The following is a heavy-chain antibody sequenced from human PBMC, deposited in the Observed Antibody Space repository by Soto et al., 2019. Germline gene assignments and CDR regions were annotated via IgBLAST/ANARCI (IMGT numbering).Heavy chain of an antibody. CDR1: GFTFSSYS. CDR3: AKTYSSGRGAFDV. CDR2: ISSGSSTI. V-gene: IGHV3-48*01. J-gene: IGHJ3*01. D-gene: IGHD6-19*01. Sequence: EVLLVESGGGLVQPGGSLRLSCAASGFTFSSYSMNWVRQAPGKGLEWVSYISSGSSTIYYADSVKGRFTISRDNAQNSLYLQMNSLRAEDTAVYYCAKTYSSGRGAFDVWGQGTMVTVSS.